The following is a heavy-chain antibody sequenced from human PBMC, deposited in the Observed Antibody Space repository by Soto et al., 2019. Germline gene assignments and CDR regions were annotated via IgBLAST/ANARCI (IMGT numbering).Heavy chain of an antibody. CDR3: ARDLGGAVGALMNYAFNI. D-gene: IGHD6-19*01. CDR1: GITFRSCG. V-gene: IGHV3-33*04. Sequence: QVQLVESGAGVVQPGRSLRLSCAASGITFRSCGMHWVRQAPGKGLEWVAVIWYDRTTQYYADSVKGRFTISRDYSKNTLYLHMNSERAEETGVYYCARDLGGAVGALMNYAFNILGQGTTVAVSS. CDR2: IWYDRTTQ. J-gene: IGHJ3*02.